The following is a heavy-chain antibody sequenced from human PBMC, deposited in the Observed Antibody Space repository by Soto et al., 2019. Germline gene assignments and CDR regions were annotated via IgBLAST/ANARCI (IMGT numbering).Heavy chain of an antibody. D-gene: IGHD6-6*01. CDR2: IIPIFGTA. Sequence: QVQLVQFGAEVKKPGSSVKVSCKASGGTFSNYAISWVRQAPGQGLEWMGGIIPIFGTANYAQKFQGRVTITADESTSTAYMELSSLRSEDTAVYYCARSSGGAYYYYYGMDVWGQGTTVTVSS. CDR3: ARSSGGAYYYYYGMDV. J-gene: IGHJ6*02. CDR1: GGTFSNYA. V-gene: IGHV1-69*01.